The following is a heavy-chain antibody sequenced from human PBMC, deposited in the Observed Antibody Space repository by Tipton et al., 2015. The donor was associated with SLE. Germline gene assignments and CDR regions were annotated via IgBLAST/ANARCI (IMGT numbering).Heavy chain of an antibody. J-gene: IGHJ4*02. CDR1: GGSISSYY. D-gene: IGHD2-15*01. CDR3: ARDFRYCSGGSCSYYFDY. CDR2: IYTSGST. Sequence: TLSLTCTVSGGSISSYYWSWIRQPPGKGLGWIGYIYTSGSTNYNPSLKSRVTISVDTSKNQFSLKLSSVTAADTAVYYCARDFRYCSGGSCSYYFDYWGQGTLVTVSS. V-gene: IGHV4-4*08.